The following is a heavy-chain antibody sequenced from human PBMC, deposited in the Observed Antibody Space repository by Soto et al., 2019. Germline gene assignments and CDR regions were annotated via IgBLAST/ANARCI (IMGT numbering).Heavy chain of an antibody. V-gene: IGHV3-23*01. D-gene: IGHD6-13*01. CDR2: VSPAGST. CDR3: VRSWAY. CDR1: GFTFSNNG. J-gene: IGHJ4*02. Sequence: EVQLLESGGGLVQPGGSLRLSCAASGFTFSNNGMNWIRLAPGEGLEWVSTVSPAGSTFYADSVRGRFTISRDNSKSTVDLQMNGLRVDDTAIYYCVRSWAYWGRGTVVTVSS.